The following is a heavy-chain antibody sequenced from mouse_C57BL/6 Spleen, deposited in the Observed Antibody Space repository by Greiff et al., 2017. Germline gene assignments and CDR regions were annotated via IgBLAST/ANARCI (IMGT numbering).Heavy chain of an antibody. Sequence: VQLQQSGAELVRPGASVTLSCKASGYTFTDYEMHWVKQTPVHGLEWIGAIDPETGGTAYNQKFKGKAILTAAKSSSTAYMELRSLTSEDSAVYYCTDYYGSSWGYAMDYWGQGTSVTVSS. D-gene: IGHD1-1*01. J-gene: IGHJ4*01. CDR3: TDYYGSSWGYAMDY. CDR1: GYTFTDYE. V-gene: IGHV1-15*01. CDR2: IDPETGGT.